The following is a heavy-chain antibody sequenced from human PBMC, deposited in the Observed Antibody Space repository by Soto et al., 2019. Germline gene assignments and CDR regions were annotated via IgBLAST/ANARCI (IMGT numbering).Heavy chain of an antibody. J-gene: IGHJ4*02. CDR3: ARGYCSSTSCYQGHFDY. CDR1: GGAFSGYY. Sequence: ATLSLLSAVYGGAFSGYYVSCIRHPPGKGLEWIGEINHSVSTNYNPSLKSRVTMSVDTSKNQFSLKLSSVTAADTAVYYCARGYCSSTSCYQGHFDYWGQGTLVTVPS. D-gene: IGHD2-2*01. CDR2: INHSVST. V-gene: IGHV4-34*01.